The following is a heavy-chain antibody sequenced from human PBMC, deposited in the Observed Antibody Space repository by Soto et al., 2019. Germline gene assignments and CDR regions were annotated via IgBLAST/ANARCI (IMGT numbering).Heavy chain of an antibody. CDR3: ARDHITMVRGVIIDYYGMDV. Sequence: SETLSLTCTVSGGSISSYYWSWIRQPPGKGLEWIGYIYYSGSTNYNPSLKSRVTISVGTSKNQFSLKLSSVTAADTAVYYCARDHITMVRGVIIDYYGMDVWGQGTTVTVSS. D-gene: IGHD3-10*01. CDR2: IYYSGST. CDR1: GGSISSYY. V-gene: IGHV4-59*01. J-gene: IGHJ6*02.